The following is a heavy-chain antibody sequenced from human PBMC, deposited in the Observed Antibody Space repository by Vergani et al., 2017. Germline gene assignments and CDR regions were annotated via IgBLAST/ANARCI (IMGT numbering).Heavy chain of an antibody. J-gene: IGHJ4*02. Sequence: QVQLQESGPGLVKPSETLSLTCAVSGYSISSGYYWGWIRQPPGKGLEWIGSIYHSGSTYYTPSLKSRVTISVDTSKNQFSLKLSSVTAADTAVYYCARLGVCYDSSFAFDYWGQGTLVTVSS. D-gene: IGHD3-22*01. V-gene: IGHV4-38-2*01. CDR3: ARLGVCYDSSFAFDY. CDR1: GYSISSGYY. CDR2: IYHSGST.